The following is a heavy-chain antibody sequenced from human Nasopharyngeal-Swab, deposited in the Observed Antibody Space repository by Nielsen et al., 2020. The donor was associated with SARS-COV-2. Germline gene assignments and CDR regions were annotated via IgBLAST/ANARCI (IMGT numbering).Heavy chain of an antibody. CDR3: ARGIGYHEFWSGYIDY. J-gene: IGHJ4*02. D-gene: IGHD3-3*01. Sequence: SGVSGFTFSNYAMNWVRQAPGKGLEWVSGISGSGGTIYYVDSVKGRFTISRDNSRNSLYLHMSNLRAEDTAVYYCARGIGYHEFWSGYIDYWGQGTLVTVSS. CDR1: GFTFSNYA. CDR2: ISGSGGTI. V-gene: IGHV3-23*01.